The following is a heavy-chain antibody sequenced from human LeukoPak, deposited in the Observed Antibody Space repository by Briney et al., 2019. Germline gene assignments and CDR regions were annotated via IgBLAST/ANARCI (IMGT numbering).Heavy chain of an antibody. CDR2: INHSGST. CDR1: GGSFGGYY. V-gene: IGHV4-34*01. J-gene: IGHJ4*02. Sequence: SETLSLTCAVYGGSFGGYYWSWIRQPPGKGLEWIGEINHSGSTNYNASLKSRVTIKVDTSKNQLSLKLRAVAAADTAWYYCARVGGSSSVDYWGQGTLVTVSS. CDR3: ARVGGSSSVDY. D-gene: IGHD6-6*01.